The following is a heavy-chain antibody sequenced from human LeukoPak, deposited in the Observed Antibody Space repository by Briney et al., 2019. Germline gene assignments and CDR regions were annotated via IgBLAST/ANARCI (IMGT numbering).Heavy chain of an antibody. CDR1: GYTLTSYG. V-gene: IGHV1-18*01. CDR3: ARAGWGYYDSSGYPHYYYYYMDV. D-gene: IGHD3-22*01. CDR2: ISAYNGNT. Sequence: GASVKVSCKASGYTLTSYGISWVRQAPGQGLEWMGWISAYNGNTNYAQKLQGRVTMTTDTSTSTAYMELRSLRSDDTAVYYCARAGWGYYDSSGYPHYYYYYMDVWGKGTTVTVSS. J-gene: IGHJ6*03.